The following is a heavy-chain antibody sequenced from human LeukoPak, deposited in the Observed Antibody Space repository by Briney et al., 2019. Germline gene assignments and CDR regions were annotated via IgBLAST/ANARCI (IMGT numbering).Heavy chain of an antibody. CDR2: IYSGGST. D-gene: IGHD2-2*01. Sequence: PGGSLRLSCAASGFTVSSNYMSWVRQAPGKGLEWVSVIYSGGSTYYADSVKGRFTISRDNSENTLYLQMNSLRAEDTAVYYCAREIRSYCSSTSCSNWFDPWGQGTLVTVSS. CDR1: GFTVSSNY. CDR3: AREIRSYCSSTSCSNWFDP. V-gene: IGHV3-53*01. J-gene: IGHJ5*02.